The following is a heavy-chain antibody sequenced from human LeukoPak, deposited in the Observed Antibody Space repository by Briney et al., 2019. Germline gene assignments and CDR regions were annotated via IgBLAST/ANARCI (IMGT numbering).Heavy chain of an antibody. J-gene: IGHJ4*02. V-gene: IGHV3-64*04. CDR3: AKSYYDFWSGYDA. CDR2: INDNGGST. CDR1: GFTFTSYS. Sequence: GGSLRLSCSASGFTFTSYSMHWVRQAPGKGLEYVSAINDNGGSTYYGDSVKGRFTISRDNSKNTLYLQMNSLRAEDTAIHYCAKSYYDFWSGYDAWGQGTLVTVSS. D-gene: IGHD3-3*01.